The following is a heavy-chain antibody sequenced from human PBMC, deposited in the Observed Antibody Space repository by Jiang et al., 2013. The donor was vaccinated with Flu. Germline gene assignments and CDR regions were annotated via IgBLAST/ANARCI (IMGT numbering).Heavy chain of an antibody. CDR1: GFTFSSYA. Sequence: VQLLESGGGLVQPGGSLRLSCAASGFTFSSYAMSWVRQAPGKGLEWVSGISGGGGDGTYYADSVKGRFTISRDNSKSTLFLQMNTLRAEDTAVYYCAKLTDYFDSSGNFHYWAREPWSPSPQ. J-gene: IGHJ4*02. CDR2: ISGGGGDGT. D-gene: IGHD3-22*01. V-gene: IGHV3-23*01. CDR3: AKLTDYFDSSGNFHY.